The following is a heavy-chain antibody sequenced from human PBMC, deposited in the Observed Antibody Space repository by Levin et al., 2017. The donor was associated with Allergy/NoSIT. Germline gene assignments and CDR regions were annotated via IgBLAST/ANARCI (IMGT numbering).Heavy chain of an antibody. CDR3: STGIPGHWDDAFDI. Sequence: NTGGSLRLSCAASGFTFANAWMTWFRQAPGKGPEWVGHIKSKEHGEIIEHAAPVNGRFNISRDDSKNTLYLQMNSLKTEDTAVYYCSTGIPGHWDDAFDIWGRGTMVTVSS. D-gene: IGHD3-9*01. V-gene: IGHV3-15*01. CDR2: IKSKEHGEII. CDR1: GFTFANAW. J-gene: IGHJ3*02.